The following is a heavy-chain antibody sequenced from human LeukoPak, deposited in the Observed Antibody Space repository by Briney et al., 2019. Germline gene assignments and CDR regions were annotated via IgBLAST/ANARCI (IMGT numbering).Heavy chain of an antibody. Sequence: PSEILSLTCTVSGGSISSSSYYWGWIRQPPGKGLEWIGSIYYSGSTYYNPSLKSRVTISVDTSKNQFSLKLSSVTAADTAVYYCMAVVTAIDYWGQGTLVTVSS. CDR2: IYYSGST. J-gene: IGHJ4*02. V-gene: IGHV4-39*01. CDR3: MAVVTAIDY. D-gene: IGHD2-21*02. CDR1: GGSISSSSYY.